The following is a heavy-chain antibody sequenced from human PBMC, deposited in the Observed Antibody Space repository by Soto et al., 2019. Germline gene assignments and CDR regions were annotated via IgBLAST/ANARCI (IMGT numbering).Heavy chain of an antibody. CDR1: GGTFSSYA. CDR2: IIPIFGTA. Sequence: GASVKVSCXASGGTFSSYAISWVRQAPGQGLEWMGGIIPIFGTANYAQKFQGRVTITADESTSTAYMELSSLRSEDTAVYYCARDGTAGGAYDYWGQGTLVTVSS. CDR3: ARDGTAGGAYDY. J-gene: IGHJ4*02. V-gene: IGHV1-69*13. D-gene: IGHD1-26*01.